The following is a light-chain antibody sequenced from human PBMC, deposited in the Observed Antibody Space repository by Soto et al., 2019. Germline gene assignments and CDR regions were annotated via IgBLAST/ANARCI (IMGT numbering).Light chain of an antibody. Sequence: QSALTQPPSASGSPGQSVAISCTGTSSDVGGYNYVSWYQQHPGKAPKLMIYEVNKRPSGVPNRFSASNSDNTASLTISGLQAEDEADYYCCSYVTTPEIFGTGTKLTVL. J-gene: IGLJ1*01. CDR3: CSYVTTPEI. V-gene: IGLV2-8*01. CDR1: SSDVGGYNY. CDR2: EVN.